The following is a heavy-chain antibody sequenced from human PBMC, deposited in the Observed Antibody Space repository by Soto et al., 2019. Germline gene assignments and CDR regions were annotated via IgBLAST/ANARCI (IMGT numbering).Heavy chain of an antibody. CDR2: ILYDGSDK. J-gene: IGHJ4*02. CDR3: AKDERGENFDH. V-gene: IGHV3-30*18. CDR1: GFTFSNYG. Sequence: QVQLVESGGGVVQPGRSLRLSCAASGFTFSNYGMHWVRQAPGRGLEWVALILYDGSDKDYADSLKGRFTISRDNSKNMLYLQMNSLRTDDTAVYYCAKDERGENFDHWGPGTLVTVTS.